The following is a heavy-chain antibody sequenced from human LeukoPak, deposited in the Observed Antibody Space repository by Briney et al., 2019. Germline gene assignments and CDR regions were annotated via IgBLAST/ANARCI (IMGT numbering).Heavy chain of an antibody. Sequence: GGSLRLSCAASGFTFPNYVMSWVRQAPGKGLEWVSGISGSGGNTYYADSVKGRFTISRDNSKNTLCLQMNSLRAEDAAVYYCANEYSKGDVWGQGTMVTVSS. CDR1: GFTFPNYV. CDR2: ISGSGGNT. CDR3: ANEYSKGDV. J-gene: IGHJ3*01. V-gene: IGHV3-23*01. D-gene: IGHD4-11*01.